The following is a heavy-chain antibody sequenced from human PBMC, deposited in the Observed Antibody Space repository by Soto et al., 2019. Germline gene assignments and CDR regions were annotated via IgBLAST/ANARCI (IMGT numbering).Heavy chain of an antibody. CDR2: LSGSGAAR. CDR3: AKDQRTGVSGYPDYYFDY. V-gene: IGHV3-23*01. Sequence: PGGSLRLSCAASGFSFSTYAMSWVRQAPGKGLEWVSGLSGSGAARYYADSVKGWFTISRDNSKNTVYLHMNNLRAEDTAVYYCAKDQRTGVSGYPDYYFDYWGQGTLVTVSS. J-gene: IGHJ4*02. D-gene: IGHD5-12*01. CDR1: GFSFSTYA.